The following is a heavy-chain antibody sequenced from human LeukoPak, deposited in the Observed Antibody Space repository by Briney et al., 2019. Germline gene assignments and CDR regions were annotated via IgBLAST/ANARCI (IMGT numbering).Heavy chain of an antibody. CDR3: ARGLYVFLGLYYYYYYGMDV. V-gene: IGHV4-59*08. CDR2: IYYSGST. Sequence: PSETLSLTCTVSGGSISSYYWSWIRQPPGKGLEWIGYIYYSGSTNYNPSLKSRVTISVDTSKNQFSLKLSSVTAADTAVYYCARGLYVFLGLYYYYYYGMDVWGQGTTVTVSS. J-gene: IGHJ6*02. D-gene: IGHD3-3*01. CDR1: GGSISSYY.